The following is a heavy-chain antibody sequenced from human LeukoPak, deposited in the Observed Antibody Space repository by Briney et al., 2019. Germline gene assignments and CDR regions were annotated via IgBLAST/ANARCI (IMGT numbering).Heavy chain of an antibody. CDR3: ARAPGGMVRGVTGYYCGMDV. D-gene: IGHD3-10*01. CDR2: INPSGGST. CDR1: GYTFTSYY. V-gene: IGHV1-46*01. J-gene: IGHJ6*02. Sequence: ASVKVSCKASGYTFTSYYMHWVRQAPGQGLEWMGIINPSGGSTSYAQKFQGRVTMTRDTSTSTVYMELSSLRSEDTAVYYCARAPGGMVRGVTGYYCGMDVWGQGTTVTVSS.